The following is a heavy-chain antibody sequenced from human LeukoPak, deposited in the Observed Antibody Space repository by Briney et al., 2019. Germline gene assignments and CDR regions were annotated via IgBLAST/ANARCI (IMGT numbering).Heavy chain of an antibody. CDR3: ARDEIVATTKANYYYYMDV. CDR1: GFTFSSYW. Sequence: GGSLRLSCAASGFTFSSYWMSWVRQAPGKGLEWVANIKHDGSEKYYVDSVKGRFTISRDNAKNSLYLQMNSLRAEDTAVYYCARDEIVATTKANYYYYMDVWGKGTTVTVSS. D-gene: IGHD5-12*01. J-gene: IGHJ6*03. CDR2: IKHDGSEK. V-gene: IGHV3-7*01.